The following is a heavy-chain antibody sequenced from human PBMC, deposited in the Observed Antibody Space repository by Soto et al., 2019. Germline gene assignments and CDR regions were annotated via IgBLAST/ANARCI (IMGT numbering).Heavy chain of an antibody. CDR3: ARGSYCSGGSCYRNKSDWFDP. CDR1: GYTFTSYA. D-gene: IGHD2-15*01. V-gene: IGHV1-3*01. CDR2: INAGNGNT. Sequence: ASVKVSCKASGYTFTSYAMHWVRQAPGQRLEWMGWINAGNGNTKYSQKFQGRVTITRDTSVSTAYMELSSLRSEDTAVYYCARGSYCSGGSCYRNKSDWFDPWGQGTLVTVSS. J-gene: IGHJ5*02.